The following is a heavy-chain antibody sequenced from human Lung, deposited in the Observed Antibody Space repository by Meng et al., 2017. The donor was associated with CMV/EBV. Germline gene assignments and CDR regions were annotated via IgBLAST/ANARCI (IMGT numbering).Heavy chain of an antibody. CDR3: ARGRYELIWGLFDP. Sequence: GSGLKQPGASGKVSCRASGYTFTGYYNHWVRQAPGHGLGWMGWINPNTGGTKYAQKFQGWVTLTRDTSISTAYMELSRLRSDDTAVYYCARGRYELIWGLFDPWGQGTLVTVSS. J-gene: IGHJ5*02. CDR2: INPNTGGT. CDR1: GYTFTGYY. D-gene: IGHD1-1*01. V-gene: IGHV1-2*04.